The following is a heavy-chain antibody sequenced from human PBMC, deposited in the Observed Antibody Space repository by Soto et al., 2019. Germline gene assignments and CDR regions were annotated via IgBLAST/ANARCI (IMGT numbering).Heavy chain of an antibody. V-gene: IGHV4-30-2*03. CDR1: GGSISSGGYS. CDR2: IYHSGST. Sequence: SETLSLTCAVSGGSISSGGYSWSWIRQPPGKGLEWIGYIYHSGSTYYNPSLKSRVTISVDTSKNQFSLKLSSVTAADTAVYYCARQHYGTAFDIWGQGTMVTVSS. CDR3: ARQHYGTAFDI. D-gene: IGHD4-17*01. J-gene: IGHJ3*02.